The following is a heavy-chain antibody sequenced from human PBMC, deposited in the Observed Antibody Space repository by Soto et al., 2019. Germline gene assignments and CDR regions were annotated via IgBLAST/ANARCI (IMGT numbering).Heavy chain of an antibody. CDR3: AKSVIFGVVIIPFDY. D-gene: IGHD3-3*02. V-gene: IGHV3-23*01. CDR2: ISGSGGST. Sequence: GGSLRLSCAASGFTFSSYAMSWVRQAPGKGLEWVSDISGSGGSTYYADSVKGRFTISSDNSKNTLYLQMNSLRAEDTAVYYCAKSVIFGVVIIPFDYWGQGTLVTVSS. CDR1: GFTFSSYA. J-gene: IGHJ4*02.